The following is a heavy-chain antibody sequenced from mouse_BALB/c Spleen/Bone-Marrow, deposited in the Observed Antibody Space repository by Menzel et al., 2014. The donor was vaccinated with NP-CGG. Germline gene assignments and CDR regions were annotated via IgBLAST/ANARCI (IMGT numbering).Heavy chain of an antibody. D-gene: IGHD1-1*01. CDR3: AAYCYGSSYGFAY. CDR1: GFNIKDSY. CDR2: IDPANGNT. Sequence: EVKLLESGAELVKPGASVKLSCTASGFNIKDSYMHWVKQRPEQGLEWIGRIDPANGNTKYDPKFQGKATITADTSSNTAYLQLSSLTSEDTAVYYCAAYCYGSSYGFAYWGQGTLVTVSA. J-gene: IGHJ3*01. V-gene: IGHV14-3*02.